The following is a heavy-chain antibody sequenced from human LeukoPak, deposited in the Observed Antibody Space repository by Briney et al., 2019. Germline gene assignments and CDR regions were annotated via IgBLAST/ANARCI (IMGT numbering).Heavy chain of an antibody. D-gene: IGHD6-19*01. J-gene: IGHJ4*02. V-gene: IGHV3-23*01. Sequence: GGSLRLSCAASGFTFSSYGMSWVRQAPGKGLEWVSGFSGSGGFTYSADSVKGRFIISRDSSKNTLYLQMNSLRAEDTAVYYCAKEIWLAYYLDYWGQGTLVTVSS. CDR3: AKEIWLAYYLDY. CDR2: FSGSGGFT. CDR1: GFTFSSYG.